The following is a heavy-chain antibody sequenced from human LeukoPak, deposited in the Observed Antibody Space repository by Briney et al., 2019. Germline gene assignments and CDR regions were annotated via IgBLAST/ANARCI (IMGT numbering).Heavy chain of an antibody. V-gene: IGHV3-23*01. CDR3: ARSNTEAH. J-gene: IGHJ4*02. Sequence: GGSLRLSCAASGLTFGSYAMSWVRQAPGKGLEWVSAISGSGDNTYYADSVKGRFTISRDNSKNTLYLQMNSLRAEDTAVYYCARSNTEAHWGQGTLVTVSS. D-gene: IGHD2-2*02. CDR1: GLTFGSYA. CDR2: ISGSGDNT.